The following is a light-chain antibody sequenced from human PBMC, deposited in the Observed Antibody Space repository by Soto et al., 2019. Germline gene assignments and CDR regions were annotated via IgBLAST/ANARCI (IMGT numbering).Light chain of an antibody. V-gene: IGLV1-44*01. J-gene: IGLJ1*01. CDR2: TTN. CDR3: SSYTSPGV. CDR1: SSNIGTSS. Sequence: QAVLPQPHLPSGTPGQRVAVACSGSSSNIGTSSVHWFQQLPGTAPKLLIATTNQRPSGVSNRFSGSKSGNTASLTISGLQAEDEADYYCSSYTSPGVFGTGTKVTVL.